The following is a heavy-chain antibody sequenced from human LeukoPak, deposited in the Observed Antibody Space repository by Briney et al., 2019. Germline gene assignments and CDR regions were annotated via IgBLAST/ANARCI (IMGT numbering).Heavy chain of an antibody. Sequence: RGSLRLSCAASGFTFSSYGMHWVRQAPGKGLEWVAVISYDGSNKYYADSVKGRFTISRDNSKNTLYLQMNSLRAEDTAVYYCAKDPLPIAAAGTADYWGQGTLVTVSS. CDR3: AKDPLPIAAAGTADY. CDR1: GFTFSSYG. V-gene: IGHV3-30*18. CDR2: ISYDGSNK. D-gene: IGHD6-13*01. J-gene: IGHJ4*02.